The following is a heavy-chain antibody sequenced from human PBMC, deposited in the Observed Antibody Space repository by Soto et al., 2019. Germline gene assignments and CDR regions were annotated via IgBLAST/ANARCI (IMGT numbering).Heavy chain of an antibody. CDR3: TTGIYRDYLKDY. CDR1: GFTFSNAW. V-gene: IGHV3-15*01. CDR2: IKSKTDGGTT. D-gene: IGHD4-17*01. Sequence: EVQLVESGGGLVKPGGSLRLSCAASGFTFSNAWMSWVRQAPGKGLEWVGRIKSKTDGGTTDYAAPVKGRFTISRDDSKNTLYLQMNSLKTEVTAVYYCTTGIYRDYLKDYWGQGTLVTVSS. J-gene: IGHJ4*02.